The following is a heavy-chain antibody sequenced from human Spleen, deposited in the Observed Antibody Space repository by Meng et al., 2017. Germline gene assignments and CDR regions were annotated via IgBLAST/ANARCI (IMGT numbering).Heavy chain of an antibody. CDR1: GFTFSAHW. CDR3: ARDGVSAGADY. J-gene: IGHJ4*02. Sequence: GGSLRLSCAASGFTFSAHWMTWVRQAPGKGLEWVAKVNQDGSTKYYVDSVKGRFTISRDNAKNSLYLQMNSLRAEDTAAYYCARDGVSAGADYWGQGTLVTVSS. V-gene: IGHV3-7*01. D-gene: IGHD6-13*01. CDR2: VNQDGSTK.